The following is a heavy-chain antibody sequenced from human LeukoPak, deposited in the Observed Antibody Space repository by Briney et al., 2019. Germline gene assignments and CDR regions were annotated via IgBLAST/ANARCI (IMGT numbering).Heavy chain of an antibody. Sequence: PSETLSLTCTVSGGSISSNYWTWIRQPPGKGLEWIGYIYHSGSTYYNPSLTSRVTISVDTSKNRFSLKLSSVTAADTAVYYCARGTQYSSSWYYFDYWGQGILVTVSS. CDR2: IYHSGST. CDR3: ARGTQYSSSWYYFDY. D-gene: IGHD6-13*01. J-gene: IGHJ4*02. CDR1: GGSISSNY. V-gene: IGHV4-59*01.